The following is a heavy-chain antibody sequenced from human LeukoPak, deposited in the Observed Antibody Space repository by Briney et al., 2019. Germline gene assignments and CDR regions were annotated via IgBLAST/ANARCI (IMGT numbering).Heavy chain of an antibody. J-gene: IGHJ4*02. D-gene: IGHD3-9*01. CDR3: AKDLPSYYDILTGPLDY. Sequence: PGGSLRLPCAASGFTFSSYGMHWVRQAPGKGLEWVAFIRYDGSNKYYADSVKGRFTISRDNSKNTLYLQMNSLRAEDTAVYYCAKDLPSYYDILTGPLDYWGQGTLVTVSS. CDR2: IRYDGSNK. CDR1: GFTFSSYG. V-gene: IGHV3-30*02.